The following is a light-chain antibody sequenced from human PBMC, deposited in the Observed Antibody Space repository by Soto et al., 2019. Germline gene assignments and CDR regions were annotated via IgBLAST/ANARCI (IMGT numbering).Light chain of an antibody. CDR1: RSVSSSY. Sequence: EIVLTQSPGTLSLSPGERATLSCRASRSVSSSYLAWYQQKPGQAPRLLIYGASSRATGIPDRFSGSGSGTDFTLTTSRLEPEDFAVYYCQQYGSSRTFGQGTKV. CDR2: GAS. J-gene: IGKJ1*01. V-gene: IGKV3-20*01. CDR3: QQYGSSRT.